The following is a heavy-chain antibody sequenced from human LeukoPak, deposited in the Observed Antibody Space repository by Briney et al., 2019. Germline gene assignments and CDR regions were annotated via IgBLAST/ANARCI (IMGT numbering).Heavy chain of an antibody. V-gene: IGHV1-2*02. CDR2: INPDSGGT. CDR1: GYFFTGYY. D-gene: IGHD3-22*01. Sequence: GASVKVSCKASGYFFTGYYIHWVRQDPGQGLEWMAWINPDSGGTKYSQKFQGRVTMTRDTSISTAYMELSRLRSDDTAIYYCARDATPSKYYYDSSGYLNWGQGTLVTVSS. CDR3: ARDATPSKYYYDSSGYLN. J-gene: IGHJ4*02.